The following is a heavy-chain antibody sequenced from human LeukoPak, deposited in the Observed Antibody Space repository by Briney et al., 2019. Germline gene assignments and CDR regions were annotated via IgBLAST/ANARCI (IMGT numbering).Heavy chain of an antibody. J-gene: IGHJ4*02. Sequence: GGSLRLSCAASGFTFSSYGMHWVRQAPGKGLEWVAFIRYDGSNKYYADSVKGRFTISRDNSKNTLYLQMNSLRAEDTAVYYCAKELRVGATQSFDYWGQGTLDTVSS. D-gene: IGHD1-26*01. CDR1: GFTFSSYG. CDR2: IRYDGSNK. CDR3: AKELRVGATQSFDY. V-gene: IGHV3-30*02.